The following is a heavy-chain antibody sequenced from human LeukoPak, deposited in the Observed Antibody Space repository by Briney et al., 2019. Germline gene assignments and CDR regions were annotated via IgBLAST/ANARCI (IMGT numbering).Heavy chain of an antibody. J-gene: IGHJ4*02. V-gene: IGHV4-4*02. CDR2: IYHSGST. CDR3: ARDRRYYDSSAYIRGFDY. D-gene: IGHD3-22*01. CDR1: GGSISSSDR. Sequence: SGTLSLTCAVSGGSISSSDRWSWVRQPPGKGLEWIGEIYHSGSTNYNPSLKSRVTISVDKSKNQFSLNLSSVTAADTAVYYCARDRRYYDSSAYIRGFDYWGQGTLVTVSS.